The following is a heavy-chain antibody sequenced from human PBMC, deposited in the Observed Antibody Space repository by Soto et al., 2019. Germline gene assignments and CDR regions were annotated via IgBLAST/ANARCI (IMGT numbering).Heavy chain of an antibody. CDR2: IFPSYDRT. V-gene: IGHV1-69*06. CDR1: GDAFKSYA. Sequence: QVLLLQSGSEVKKAGSSVKVSCKASGDAFKSYAIHWVRQAPGQGLEYMGRIFPSYDRTKYAQKFQGRLTLTADMYTSTVYMELSSLRSEDTAVYYCARDPTNDYGDDTLDYWGQGTKVIVSS. D-gene: IGHD4-17*01. J-gene: IGHJ4*02. CDR3: ARDPTNDYGDDTLDY.